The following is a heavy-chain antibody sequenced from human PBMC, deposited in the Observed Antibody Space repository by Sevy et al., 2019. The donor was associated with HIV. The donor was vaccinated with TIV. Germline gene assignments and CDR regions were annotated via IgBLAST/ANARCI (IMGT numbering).Heavy chain of an antibody. D-gene: IGHD6-13*01. CDR3: AREGSSKYNWFDP. V-gene: IGHV3-48*01. CDR2: ISSSSSTI. Sequence: GGSLRLSCAASGXXFSSYSMNWVRQAPGKGLEWVSYISSSSSTIYYADSVKGRFTISRDNAKNSLYLQMNSLRAEDTAVYYCAREGSSKYNWFDPWGQGTLVTVSS. J-gene: IGHJ5*02. CDR1: GXXFSSYS.